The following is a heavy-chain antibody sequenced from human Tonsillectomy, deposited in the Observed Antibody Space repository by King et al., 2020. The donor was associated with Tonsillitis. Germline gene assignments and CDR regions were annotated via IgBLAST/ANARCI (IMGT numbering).Heavy chain of an antibody. D-gene: IGHD3-22*01. CDR2: IKEYGSEE. V-gene: IGHV3-7*03. CDR3: ASYHDGSGSEDAFDI. Sequence: EVQLQESGGGLVLPGGSLRLSCVGSGFTFSNYWMTWVRPAPGKGLEWVANIKEYGSEEYNVDSVKGRFTISRDNAKNSLYLQMNNLRAEDTAVYYCASYHDGSGSEDAFDIWGQGTMVTVSS. J-gene: IGHJ3*02. CDR1: GFTFSNYW.